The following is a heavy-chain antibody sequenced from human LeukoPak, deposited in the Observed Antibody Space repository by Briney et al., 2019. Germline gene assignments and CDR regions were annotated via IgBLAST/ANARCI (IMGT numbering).Heavy chain of an antibody. CDR1: GGTFSSYA. J-gene: IGHJ4*02. CDR3: ARDRKDYGDPFDY. V-gene: IGHV1-69*05. Sequence: SVKVSCKASGGTFSSYAISWVRQAPGQGLEWMGRIIPIFGTANYAQKFQGRVTITTDESTSTAYMGLSSLRAEDTAVYYCARDRKDYGDPFDYWGQGTLVTVSS. D-gene: IGHD4-17*01. CDR2: IIPIFGTA.